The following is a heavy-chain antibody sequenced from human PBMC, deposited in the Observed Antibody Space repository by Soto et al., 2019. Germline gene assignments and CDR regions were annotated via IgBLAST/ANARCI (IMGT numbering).Heavy chain of an antibody. V-gene: IGHV4-4*02. CDR2: IYHSGST. CDR1: GGSISSSNW. J-gene: IGHJ6*02. CDR3: AGTVRMGYGMDV. D-gene: IGHD1-26*01. Sequence: SETLSLTCAVSGGSISSSNWWSWVRQPPGKGLEWIGEIYHSGSTNYNPSLNSRVTISVDKSKNQFSLKLSSVTAADTAVYYCAGTVRMGYGMDVWGQGTTVTVSS.